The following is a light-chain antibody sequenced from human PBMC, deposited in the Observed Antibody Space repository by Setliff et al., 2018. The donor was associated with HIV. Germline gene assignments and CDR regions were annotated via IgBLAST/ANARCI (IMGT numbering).Light chain of an antibody. V-gene: IGLV2-11*01. CDR2: EVS. Sequence: QSVLTQPRSVSGSPGQSVTISCTGTSRDVGDYNYVSWYQQHPGKAPKLMLYEVSKRPSGVPDRFSGSKSGNTASLTISGLRAEDEADYYCFSYADSYTSLYIFGTGTKGTVL. CDR3: FSYADSYTSLYI. CDR1: SRDVGDYNY. J-gene: IGLJ1*01.